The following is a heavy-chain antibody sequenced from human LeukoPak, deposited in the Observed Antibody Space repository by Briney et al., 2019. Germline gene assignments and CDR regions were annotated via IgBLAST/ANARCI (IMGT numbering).Heavy chain of an antibody. J-gene: IGHJ5*02. CDR2: IYYSGST. CDR3: ATYSNWFDP. CDR1: GGSISSSSYY. V-gene: IGHV4-39*01. Sequence: PSETLSLTCTVSGGSISSSSYYWGWIRQPPGKGLEWIGSIYYSGSTYYNPSLKSRVTISVDTSKNQFSLKLSSVTAADTAVYYCATYSNWFDPWGQGTLVTVSS. D-gene: IGHD4-11*01.